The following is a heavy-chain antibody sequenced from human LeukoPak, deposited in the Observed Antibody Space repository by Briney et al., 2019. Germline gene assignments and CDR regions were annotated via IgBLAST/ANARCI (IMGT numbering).Heavy chain of an antibody. V-gene: IGHV4-38-2*02. Sequence: PSETLSLTCTVSGYSITSGYYWGWIRQPPGKGLEWIGSIYHSGRTHYNPSLNSRVTMSVDTSKNQVSLKLSSVTAADTAVYYCARNEHYDSWSGYLGYFDYWGQGTLVTVSS. J-gene: IGHJ4*02. CDR3: ARNEHYDSWSGYLGYFDY. CDR2: IYHSGRT. D-gene: IGHD3-3*01. CDR1: GYSITSGYY.